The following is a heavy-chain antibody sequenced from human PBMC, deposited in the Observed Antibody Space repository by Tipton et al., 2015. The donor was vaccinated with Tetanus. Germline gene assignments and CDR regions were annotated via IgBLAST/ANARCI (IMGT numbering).Heavy chain of an antibody. CDR2: IYYSGST. D-gene: IGHD2-2*01. Sequence: TLSLTCTVSGGSISSSSYYWGWIRQPPGKGLEWIGSIYYSGSTYYNPSLKSRVTISVDTSKNQFSLKLSSVTAADTAVYYCARDWRRGNASDCSSTSCYVGRFGYYYGMDVWGQGTTVTVSS. CDR3: ARDWRRGNASDCSSTSCYVGRFGYYYGMDV. CDR1: GGSISSSSYY. J-gene: IGHJ6*02. V-gene: IGHV4-39*07.